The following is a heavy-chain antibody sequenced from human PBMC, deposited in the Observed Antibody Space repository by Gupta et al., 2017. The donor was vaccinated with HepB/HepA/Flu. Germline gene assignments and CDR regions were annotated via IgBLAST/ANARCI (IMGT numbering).Heavy chain of an antibody. D-gene: IGHD1-7*01. CDR2: ITSDGRTT. CDR3: ARDGLSTTPFDY. J-gene: IGHJ4*02. CDR1: GFSVTAYW. Sequence: EVQLVESGGGLVQPGGSLRLSWEVSGFSVTAYWMHWVRHLPGRGLEWVSRITSDGRTTSHADSVRGRFTISRDNTKNTVYLQMNSLRGDDTAVYYCARDGLSTTPFDYWGQGTSVTVSS. V-gene: IGHV3-74*01.